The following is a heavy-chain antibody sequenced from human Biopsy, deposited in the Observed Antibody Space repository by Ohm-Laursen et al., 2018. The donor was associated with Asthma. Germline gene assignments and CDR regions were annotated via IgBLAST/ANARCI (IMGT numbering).Heavy chain of an antibody. J-gene: IGHJ6*02. CDR2: IYYSGTT. Sequence: TLSLTWSLSSGSGGYMGSGNYYWGWIRQPPGKGLEWIGSIYYSGTTYYNPSLESRVTVSADTSKNQFSLKLTSVTTADTAVYYCVRGSSSWHHGPFHYYYGLDVWGQGTTATVSS. CDR1: SGSGGYMGSGNYY. CDR3: VRGSSSWHHGPFHYYYGLDV. V-gene: IGHV4-39*01. D-gene: IGHD6-13*01.